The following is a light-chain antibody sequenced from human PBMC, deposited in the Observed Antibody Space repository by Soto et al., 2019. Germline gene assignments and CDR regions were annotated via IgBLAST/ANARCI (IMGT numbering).Light chain of an antibody. Sequence: QSALTQSASVSGSPGQSITISCTGTSSDVGSYNLVSWYQQHPGKAPKLMIYEGSKRPSGVSNRFSGPKSGNTASLTISGLQAEDEADYHCCSYAGSSTYVFGTGTKVTVL. V-gene: IGLV2-23*01. CDR2: EGS. CDR3: CSYAGSSTYV. CDR1: SSDVGSYNL. J-gene: IGLJ1*01.